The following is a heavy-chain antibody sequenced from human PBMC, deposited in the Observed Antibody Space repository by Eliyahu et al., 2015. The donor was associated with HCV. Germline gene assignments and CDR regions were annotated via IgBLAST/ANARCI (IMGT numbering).Heavy chain of an antibody. CDR2: IYNSGST. D-gene: IGHD4-23*01. Sequence: QVQLQESGPGLVKPSETLSLTCTVSGGSISSGSYYWSWIRQPPGKRLEWIGYIYNSGSTNYNPSLKSRVTISVATSKNQFFLKLNSVTAADTAMYYCARVAQRTTVITPHFDYWGQGILVTVSS. V-gene: IGHV4-61*01. J-gene: IGHJ4*02. CDR1: GGSISSGSYY. CDR3: ARVAQRTTVITPHFDY.